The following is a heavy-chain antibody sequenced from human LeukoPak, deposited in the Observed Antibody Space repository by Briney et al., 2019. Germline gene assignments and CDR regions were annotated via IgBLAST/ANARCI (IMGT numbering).Heavy chain of an antibody. D-gene: IGHD6-19*01. J-gene: IGHJ4*02. CDR2: INHSGST. Sequence: PSETLSLTCAVYGGSFSGYYWSWIRQPPGKGLEWIGEINHSGSTNYNPSLKSRVTISVDTSKNQFSLKLSSVTAADTAVYYCARHIRGIAVAGRPQNYFYYWGQGTLVTVSS. CDR3: ARHIRGIAVAGRPQNYFYY. CDR1: GGSFSGYY. V-gene: IGHV4-34*01.